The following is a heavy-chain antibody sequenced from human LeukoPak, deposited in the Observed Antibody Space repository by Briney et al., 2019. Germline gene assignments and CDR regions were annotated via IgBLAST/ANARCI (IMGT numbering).Heavy chain of an antibody. J-gene: IGHJ4*02. CDR1: GGSLSDDY. CDR2: INHRVTT. D-gene: IGHD2-21*01. V-gene: IGHV4-34*01. CDR3: ARVPGRRYLQHIFDS. Sequence: KPSETLTLTCGVFGGSLSDDYWSWIRQPPGKGLEWIGEINHRVTTNYNPSLRSRVTISVDTSKNQFSLNLTSVSAADTSMYYCARVPGRRYLQHIFDSWGQGTLVTVPS.